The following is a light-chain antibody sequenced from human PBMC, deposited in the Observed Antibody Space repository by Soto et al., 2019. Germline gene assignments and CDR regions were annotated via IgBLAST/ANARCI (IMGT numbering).Light chain of an antibody. CDR2: VAS. J-gene: IGKJ4*01. CDR1: QGIGNY. Sequence: DIQMTQSPSFLSASVGDRVTITCRVSQGIGNYLVWYQQKPGKAPKLLIYVASTLQPGVPSRFSGSGYGTEFTLTISSLQPEDFATYYCQQFNSDFALTFGGGTKVEIK. CDR3: QQFNSDFALT. V-gene: IGKV1-9*01.